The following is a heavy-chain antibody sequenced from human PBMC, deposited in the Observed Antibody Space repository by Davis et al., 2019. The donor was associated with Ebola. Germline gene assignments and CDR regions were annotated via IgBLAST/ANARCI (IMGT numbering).Heavy chain of an antibody. J-gene: IGHJ3*02. V-gene: IGHV5-51*01. D-gene: IGHD3-10*01. CDR3: ARHPTMANDAFDI. CDR2: IYPGDSDT. Sequence: PGGSLRLSCKGSGYSFTSYWISWVRQMPGKGLEWMGIIYPGDSDTRYSPSFQGQVTISADKSISTAYLQWSSLKASDTAMYYCARHPTMANDAFDIWGQGTMVTVSS. CDR1: GYSFTSYW.